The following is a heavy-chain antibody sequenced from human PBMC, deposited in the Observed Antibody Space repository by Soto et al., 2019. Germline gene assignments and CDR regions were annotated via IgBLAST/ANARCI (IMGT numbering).Heavy chain of an antibody. Sequence: SVKVSCKASGGTFSSYAISWVRQAPGQGLEWMGGIIPIFGTANYAQKFQGRVTITADESTSTAYMELSSLRSEDTAVYYCASDRPGYCSSTSCYWFDTWGQGTLVTVSS. CDR1: GGTFSSYA. J-gene: IGHJ5*02. V-gene: IGHV1-69*13. CDR3: ASDRPGYCSSTSCYWFDT. CDR2: IIPIFGTA. D-gene: IGHD2-2*01.